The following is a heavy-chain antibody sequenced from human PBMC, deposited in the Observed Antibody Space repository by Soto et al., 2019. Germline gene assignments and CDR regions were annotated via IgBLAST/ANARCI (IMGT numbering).Heavy chain of an antibody. CDR2: MNPNSGNS. J-gene: IGHJ4*02. Sequence: ASVKVSCKASGYTFTRYDINWVRQATGQGLEWMGWMNPNSGNSGYAQKFQGRVTMTRNTSISTAYMELSSLRSEDTAVYYCARGLSSGWTPGKYWGQGTLVTVSS. CDR3: ARGLSSGWTPGKY. D-gene: IGHD6-19*01. V-gene: IGHV1-8*01. CDR1: GYTFTRYD.